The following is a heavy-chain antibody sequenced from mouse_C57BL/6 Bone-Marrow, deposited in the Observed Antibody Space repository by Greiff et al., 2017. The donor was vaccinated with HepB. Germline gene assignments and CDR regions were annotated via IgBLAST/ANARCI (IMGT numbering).Heavy chain of an antibody. Sequence: EVKVEESGGGLVQPGGSMKLSCVASGFTFSNYWMNWVRQSPEKGLEWVAQIRLKSDNYATHYAESVKGRFTISRDDSKRSVYLQMNNLRADDTGIYYCTEGPTVEAWCAYWGQGTLVTVSA. D-gene: IGHD1-1*01. CDR1: GFTFSNYW. CDR2: IRLKSDNYAT. CDR3: TEGPTVEAWCAY. J-gene: IGHJ3*01. V-gene: IGHV6-3*01.